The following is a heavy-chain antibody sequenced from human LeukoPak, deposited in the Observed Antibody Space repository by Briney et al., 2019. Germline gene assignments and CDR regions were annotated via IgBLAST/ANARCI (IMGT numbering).Heavy chain of an antibody. Sequence: GGSLRLSCAASGFTFSSYGMHWVRQAPGKGLEWVAVIWYDGTNKYYADSVKGRFTISRDNSKNTLFLQMNSLRAGDTAVYYCARAAYDSSGYLTLWGQGTLVTVSS. CDR1: GFTFSSYG. V-gene: IGHV3-33*01. CDR3: ARAAYDSSGYLTL. J-gene: IGHJ4*02. D-gene: IGHD3-22*01. CDR2: IWYDGTNK.